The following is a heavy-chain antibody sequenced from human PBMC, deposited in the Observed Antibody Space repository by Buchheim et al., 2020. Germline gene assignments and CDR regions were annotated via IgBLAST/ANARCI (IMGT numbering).Heavy chain of an antibody. CDR3: TRDSTSGSYDY. V-gene: IGHV3-74*01. Sequence: EVQLVESGGGLVQPGGSLRLSCAASGFSFSTSWMHWVRQAPGKGLVWVSRINSDGSGTIYADSVKGRFTISRDNAKNTLFVQMNSLRAEDTAIYYCTRDSTSGSYDYWGQGTL. D-gene: IGHD3-10*01. CDR2: INSDGSGT. CDR1: GFSFSTSW. J-gene: IGHJ4*02.